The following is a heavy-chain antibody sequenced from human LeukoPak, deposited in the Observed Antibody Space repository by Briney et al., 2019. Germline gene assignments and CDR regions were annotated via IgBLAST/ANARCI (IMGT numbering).Heavy chain of an antibody. CDR2: INSDGSST. V-gene: IGHV3-74*01. D-gene: IGHD3-22*01. Sequence: GGSLRLSCAASGFTFSSYWMHWVRQAPGKWLVWVSRINSDGSSTSYADSVKGRFTISRDNAKNTLYLQMNSLRAEDTAVYYCARGHDSSGAVFDYWGQGTLVTVSS. J-gene: IGHJ4*02. CDR1: GFTFSSYW. CDR3: ARGHDSSGAVFDY.